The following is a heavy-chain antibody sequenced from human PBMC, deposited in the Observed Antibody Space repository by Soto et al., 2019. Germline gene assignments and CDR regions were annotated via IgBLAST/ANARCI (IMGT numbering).Heavy chain of an antibody. J-gene: IGHJ6*02. CDR1: GYTFTGYY. CDR2: INPNSGGT. CDR3: AREESGSGSYLYYCYGREV. D-gene: IGHD3-10*01. V-gene: IGHV1-2*02. Sequence: ASLKVSCKASGYTFTGYYMHWVRQAPGQGLEWMGWINPNSGGTNYAQKFQGSVTMTRDTSISTAYMELSRLRSDDTAVYYCAREESGSGSYLYYCYGREVWGQGTPVSVSS.